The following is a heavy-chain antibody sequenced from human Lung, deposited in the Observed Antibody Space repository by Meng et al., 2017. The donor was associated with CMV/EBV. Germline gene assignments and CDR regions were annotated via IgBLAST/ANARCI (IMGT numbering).Heavy chain of an antibody. CDR3: ALGWDYFND. D-gene: IGHD1-26*01. CDR1: GASVSSGGCS. V-gene: IGHV4-30-2*01. CDR2: MYHSGTT. Sequence: TCAASGASVSSGGCSLSWNRQQPGKGLSWIGYMYHSGTTYYNPSLERQISISLDESKNQFTLRLNSVTAADTAVYYCALGWDYFNDWGQGTLVTVSS. J-gene: IGHJ4*02.